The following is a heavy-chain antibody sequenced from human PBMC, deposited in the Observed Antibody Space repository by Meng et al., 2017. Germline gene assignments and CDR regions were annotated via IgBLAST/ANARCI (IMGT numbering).Heavy chain of an antibody. V-gene: IGHV4-4*02. Sequence: QVQLQAAGLGLVKPSGTLSLTCAVSGGSISSSSWWSWVRQPPGKGLEWIGEIYHSGSTNYNPSLKSRVTISVDKSKNQFSLKLSSVTAADTAVYFCAGAQTGTREIDYWGQGTLVTVSS. J-gene: IGHJ4*02. CDR1: GGSISSSSW. CDR2: IYHSGST. D-gene: IGHD1-1*01. CDR3: AGAQTGTREIDY.